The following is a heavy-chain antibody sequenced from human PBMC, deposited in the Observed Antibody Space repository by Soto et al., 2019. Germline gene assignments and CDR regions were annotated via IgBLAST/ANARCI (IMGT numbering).Heavy chain of an antibody. V-gene: IGHV4-34*01. CDR2: INHSGST. CDR3: ARGLDIVVVVADYYFDY. D-gene: IGHD2-15*01. Sequence: PSETLSLTCAVYGGSVSDYYWSWIRQPPGNGLEWIGEINHSGSTNYNPSLKSRVTISVETSKNQFSLKLSSVTAADTAVYYCARGLDIVVVVADYYFDYWGQGTLVTVSS. J-gene: IGHJ4*02. CDR1: GGSVSDYY.